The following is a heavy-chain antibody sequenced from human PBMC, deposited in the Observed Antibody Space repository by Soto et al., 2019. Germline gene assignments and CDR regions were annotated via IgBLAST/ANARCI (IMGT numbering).Heavy chain of an antibody. J-gene: IGHJ5*02. CDR2: INHSRST. CDR1: GGSFSGYY. Sequence: QVQLQQWGAGLLKPSETLSLTCAVYGGSFSGYYWSWIRQPPGKGLEWIGEINHSRSTNYNPSLKSRVTISVDTSKNQFSLKLNSVTAADTAVYCCVRRDDNNCFDPWGQGTLVTVSS. D-gene: IGHD1-1*01. CDR3: VRRDDNNCFDP. V-gene: IGHV4-34*01.